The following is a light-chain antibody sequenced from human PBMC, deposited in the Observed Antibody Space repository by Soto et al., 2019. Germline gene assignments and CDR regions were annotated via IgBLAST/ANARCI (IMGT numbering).Light chain of an antibody. Sequence: QSALTQPAAVSGSPGQSITISCTGTSSDVGGYNYVSWYQQHPGKAPKLMIYDVSNRPSGVSNRFSGSKSGNTASLTISGLQAEDEADDYCSSYTRSSTQVFGTGTKLTVL. CDR1: SSDVGGYNY. J-gene: IGLJ1*01. CDR3: SSYTRSSTQV. CDR2: DVS. V-gene: IGLV2-14*01.